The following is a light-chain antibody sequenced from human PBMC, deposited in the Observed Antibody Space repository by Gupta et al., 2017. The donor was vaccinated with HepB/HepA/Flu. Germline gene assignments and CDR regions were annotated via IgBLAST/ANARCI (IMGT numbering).Light chain of an antibody. V-gene: IGLV2-23*02. J-gene: IGLJ2*01. CDR1: SSDVGSYNL. Sequence: QSALTQPASVSGSPGQSITISCTGTSSDVGSYNLVSWYQQHPGKAPKLMIYEVSKRPSGVSNRFSGSKSGNTASLTISGLQAEDDADYYCCSYAGSSTGVVFCGGTKVTVL. CDR2: EVS. CDR3: CSYAGSSTGVV.